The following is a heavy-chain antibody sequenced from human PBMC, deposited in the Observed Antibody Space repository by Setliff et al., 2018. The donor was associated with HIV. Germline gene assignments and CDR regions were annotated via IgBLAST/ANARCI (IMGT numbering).Heavy chain of an antibody. Sequence: PSETLSLTCTVSGGSISSGGYYWSWIRQHPGKGLEWIGYIYYSGSTYYNPSLKSRVTMSLDTSKNQFSLKLGSVTAADTAVYYCARGAYYDILTAYFSYFDLWGRGTLVTVSS. D-gene: IGHD3-9*01. V-gene: IGHV4-31*03. CDR1: GGSISSGGYY. CDR2: IYYSGST. CDR3: ARGAYYDILTAYFSYFDL. J-gene: IGHJ2*01.